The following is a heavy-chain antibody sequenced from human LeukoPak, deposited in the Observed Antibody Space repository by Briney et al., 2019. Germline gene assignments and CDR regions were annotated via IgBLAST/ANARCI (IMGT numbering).Heavy chain of an antibody. CDR1: GGSFSGYY. J-gene: IGHJ5*02. D-gene: IGHD6-6*01. CDR3: ARGPYSSSSFVPRENWFDP. V-gene: IGHV4-34*01. Sequence: SETLSLTCAVYGGSFSGYYWSWIRQPPGKGLEWIGEINHSGSTNYNPSLKSRVTISVVTSKNQFALKLSSVTAADTAVYYCARGPYSSSSFVPRENWFDPWGQGTRVTVSS. CDR2: INHSGST.